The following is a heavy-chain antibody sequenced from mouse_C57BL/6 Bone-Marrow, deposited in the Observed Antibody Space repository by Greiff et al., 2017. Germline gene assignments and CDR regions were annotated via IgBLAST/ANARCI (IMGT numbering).Heavy chain of an antibody. J-gene: IGHJ2*01. Sequence: VQLQQPGAELVRPGASVKLSCTASGFNIKDDYMHWVKQRPEQGLEWIGWIDPENGDTEYASKFQGKATITADTSSNTAYLQLSSLTSEDTAVYYCTTGYYFDYWGQGTTLTVSS. CDR1: GFNIKDDY. CDR3: TTGYYFDY. D-gene: IGHD2-2*01. CDR2: IDPENGDT. V-gene: IGHV14-4*01.